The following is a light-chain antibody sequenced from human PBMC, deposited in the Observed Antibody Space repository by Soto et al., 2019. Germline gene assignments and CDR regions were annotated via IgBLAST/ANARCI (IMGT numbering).Light chain of an antibody. J-gene: IGLJ1*01. CDR1: SSDVGAYNY. CDR2: EVS. Sequence: QSALTQPASVSGSPGQSITISCTGTSSDVGAYNYVSWYQQHSGKAPKLMIYEVSNRPSGVSNRFSGSKSGNTASLIISGLQAEDEADYYCSSYTSSSTPEVFGTGTKLTVL. CDR3: SSYTSSSTPEV. V-gene: IGLV2-14*01.